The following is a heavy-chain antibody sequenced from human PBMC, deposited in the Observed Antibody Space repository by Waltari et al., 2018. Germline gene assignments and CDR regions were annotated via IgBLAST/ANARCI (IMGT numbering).Heavy chain of an antibody. CDR3: ASREAKYGYYDYYDGMDV. D-gene: IGHD4-17*01. V-gene: IGHV4-34*01. CDR2: INHSGRT. J-gene: IGHJ6*02. CDR1: GGSFSGYY. Sequence: QLQLQHVAAGLLKRSETLSLTCAVYGGSFSGYYWSWIRPPPGTGLEWFGEINHSGRTNSNPSLKRRVTRSVDTSKNQFSPKLSLVTAADTAAYYCASREAKYGYYDYYDGMDVWGQGTTVTVSS.